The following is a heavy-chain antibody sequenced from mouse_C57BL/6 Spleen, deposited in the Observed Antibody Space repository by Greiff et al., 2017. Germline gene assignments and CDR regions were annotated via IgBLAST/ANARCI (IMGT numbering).Heavy chain of an antibody. J-gene: IGHJ3*01. Sequence: EVQGVESGEGLVKPGGSLKLSCAASGFTFSSYAMSWVRQTPEKRLEWVAYISSGGDYIYYADTVKGRFTISRDNARNTLYLQMSSLKSEDTAMYYCTREDGNSWFAYWGQGTLVTVSA. CDR2: ISSGGDYI. CDR3: TREDGNSWFAY. CDR1: GFTFSSYA. V-gene: IGHV5-9-1*02. D-gene: IGHD2-1*01.